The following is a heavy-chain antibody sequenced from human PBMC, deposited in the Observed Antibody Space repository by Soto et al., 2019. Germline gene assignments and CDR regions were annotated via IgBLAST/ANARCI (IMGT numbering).Heavy chain of an antibody. CDR1: GGSISSYY. V-gene: IGHV4-59*01. CDR3: ARGSLRYCSSTSCSPIFFFDY. J-gene: IGHJ4*02. Sequence: SDTLSLTCTVSGGSISSYYWSWIRQPPGKGLEWIGYIYYSGSTNYDPSLKSRVTISVDTSKNQFSLKLSSVTAADTAVYYCARGSLRYCSSTSCSPIFFFDYWGQGTLVTVSS. D-gene: IGHD2-2*01. CDR2: IYYSGST.